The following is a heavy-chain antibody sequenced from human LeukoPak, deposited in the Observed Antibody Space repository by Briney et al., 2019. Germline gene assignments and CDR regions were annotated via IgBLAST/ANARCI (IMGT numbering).Heavy chain of an antibody. CDR1: GFTFSSYA. CDR3: AKDRGNWNDLDY. D-gene: IGHD1-1*01. CDR2: ISYDGRYD. Sequence: PGGSLRLSCAASGFTFSSYALHWVRQAPGKGLEWVAVISYDGRYDYYADSVKGRFTISRDNSKNTLYLQMNSLRAEDTAMYYCAKDRGNWNDLDYWGRGTLVTVSS. J-gene: IGHJ4*02. V-gene: IGHV3-30*04.